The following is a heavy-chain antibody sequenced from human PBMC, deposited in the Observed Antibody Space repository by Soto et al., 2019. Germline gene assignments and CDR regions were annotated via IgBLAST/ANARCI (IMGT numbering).Heavy chain of an antibody. D-gene: IGHD2-2*01. V-gene: IGHV3-21*01. Sequence: GGSLRLSCAASGFTFSTYSMNWVRQAPGKGLEWVSSISSSGTYIHHADSLKGRFTISRDNAKNSLYLQMISLRAEDTAVYYCARDPSDCSSTSCWGYYALDVWGQGTTVTVSS. J-gene: IGHJ6*02. CDR2: ISSSGTYI. CDR1: GFTFSTYS. CDR3: ARDPSDCSSTSCWGYYALDV.